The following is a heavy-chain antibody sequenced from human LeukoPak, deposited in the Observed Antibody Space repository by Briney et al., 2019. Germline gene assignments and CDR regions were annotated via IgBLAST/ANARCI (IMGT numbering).Heavy chain of an antibody. J-gene: IGHJ4*02. Sequence: SQTLSLTCTVSGGSISSGNDYWTWIRQPAGKGLEWIGHIYTSGTTNYNPSLKSRVTISVDTSKNQFSLKLSSVTAADTAVYYCAREFLLWGQGILVTASS. CDR1: GGSISSGNDY. CDR2: IYTSGTT. V-gene: IGHV4-61*09. CDR3: AREFLL. D-gene: IGHD2/OR15-2a*01.